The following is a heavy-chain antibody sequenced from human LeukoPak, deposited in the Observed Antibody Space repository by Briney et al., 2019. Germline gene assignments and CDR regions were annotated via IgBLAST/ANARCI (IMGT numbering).Heavy chain of an antibody. J-gene: IGHJ4*02. CDR1: GFTFSDYY. CDR2: ITSSGSTI. D-gene: IGHD3-3*01. Sequence: GGSLRLSCAASGFTFSDYYMSWIRQAPGKGLEWVSHITSSGSTIYYADSVKGRFTVSRDNAKNSLYLQMNSLRAEDTAVYYCARGGFSGLKDYWGQGTLVTVSS. CDR3: ARGGFSGLKDY. V-gene: IGHV3-11*01.